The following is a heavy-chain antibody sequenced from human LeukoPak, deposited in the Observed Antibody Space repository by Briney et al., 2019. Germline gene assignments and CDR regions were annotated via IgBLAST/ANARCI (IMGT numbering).Heavy chain of an antibody. D-gene: IGHD5/OR15-5a*01. J-gene: IGHJ4*02. V-gene: IGHV1-18*01. CDR2: ISAYNGNT. Sequence: ASVKVSCKASGYTFTSYGISWVRQAPEQGLEWMGWISAYNGNTNYAQKLQGRVTMTTDTSTSTAYMELRSLRSDDTAVYYCARGNLRNARKFDFDYWGQGTLVTVSS. CDR1: GYTFTSYG. CDR3: ARGNLRNARKFDFDY.